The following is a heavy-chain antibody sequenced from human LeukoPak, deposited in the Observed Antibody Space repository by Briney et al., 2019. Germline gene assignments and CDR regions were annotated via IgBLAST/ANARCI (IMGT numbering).Heavy chain of an antibody. Sequence: PGGSLRLSCAASGFTFSSYAMSWVRQAPGKGLEWVSAISGSGGSTYYADSVKGRFTISRDNSKNTLYLQMNSLRAEDTAVYYCAKDRASWYEYAFDYWAREPWSPSPQ. CDR3: AKDRASWYEYAFDY. V-gene: IGHV3-23*01. CDR1: GFTFSSYA. J-gene: IGHJ4*02. D-gene: IGHD2-2*01. CDR2: ISGSGGST.